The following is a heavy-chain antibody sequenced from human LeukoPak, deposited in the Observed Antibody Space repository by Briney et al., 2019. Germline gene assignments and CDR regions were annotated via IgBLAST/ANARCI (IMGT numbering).Heavy chain of an antibody. CDR3: ARRDYYDSSGYHLLDY. V-gene: IGHV4-39*01. Sequence: SETLSLTCTVSGVSISSGSYYWGWIRQPPGKGLEWIGSIYYSGSTYYNPSLKSRVTISVDTSKNQFSLKLSSVTAADTAVYYCARRDYYDSSGYHLLDYWGQGTLVTVSS. CDR1: GVSISSGSYY. D-gene: IGHD3-22*01. J-gene: IGHJ4*02. CDR2: IYYSGST.